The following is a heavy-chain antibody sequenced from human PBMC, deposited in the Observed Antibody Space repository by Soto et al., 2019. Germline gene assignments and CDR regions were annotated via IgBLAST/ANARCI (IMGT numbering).Heavy chain of an antibody. Sequence: SETLSLTCTVSGGSISSSSYYWGWIRQPPGKGLEWIGSIYYSGSTYYNPSLKSRVTISVDTSKNQFSLKLSSVTAADTAVYYCARYDRYCTNGVCYTGFTHPRQPFDYWGQGTLVTVSS. CDR2: IYYSGST. CDR3: ARYDRYCTNGVCYTGFTHPRQPFDY. J-gene: IGHJ4*02. CDR1: GGSISSSSYY. D-gene: IGHD2-8*01. V-gene: IGHV4-39*01.